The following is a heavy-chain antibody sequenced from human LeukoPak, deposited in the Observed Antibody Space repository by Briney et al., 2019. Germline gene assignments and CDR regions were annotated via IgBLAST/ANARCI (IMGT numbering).Heavy chain of an antibody. V-gene: IGHV3-30*04. CDR2: ISYDGSNK. D-gene: IGHD4-23*01. CDR3: ARGGTHTVVALSPAPDY. Sequence: QPGRSLRLSCAASGFTFSSYAMHWVRQAPGKGLEWVAVISYDGSNKYCADSVKGRFTISRDNSKNTLYLQMNSLRAEDTAVYYCARGGTHTVVALSPAPDYWGQGTLVSVSS. J-gene: IGHJ4*02. CDR1: GFTFSSYA.